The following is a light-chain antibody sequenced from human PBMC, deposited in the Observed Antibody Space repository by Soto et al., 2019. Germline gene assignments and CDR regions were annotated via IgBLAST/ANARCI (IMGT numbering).Light chain of an antibody. V-gene: IGKV3-11*01. CDR1: QSFSSY. CDR3: QQRSNWPPVIT. J-gene: IGKJ5*01. CDR2: DAS. Sequence: EIVLTQSAAILSLSPGERATLSCRASQSFSSYLAWYQQKPGQAPRLLIYDASKRATGIPARFSGRGSGTDFTLTISSLEPEDFAVYYCQQRSNWPPVITFGQGTRLEIK.